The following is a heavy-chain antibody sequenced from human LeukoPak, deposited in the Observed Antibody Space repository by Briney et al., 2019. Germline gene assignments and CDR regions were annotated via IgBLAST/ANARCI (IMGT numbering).Heavy chain of an antibody. CDR2: ISGSGGST. J-gene: IGHJ4*02. V-gene: IGHV3-23*01. CDR3: AKDGDQVTVTKFDY. Sequence: GGSLRLSCAASGFTFSSYAMNWVRQAPGKGLEWVSVISGSGGSTNYADSVKGRFTISRDNSKNTLNLQMNSLRAEDTAVYYCAKDGDQVTVTKFDYWGQGTLVTVSS. D-gene: IGHD4-17*01. CDR1: GFTFSSYA.